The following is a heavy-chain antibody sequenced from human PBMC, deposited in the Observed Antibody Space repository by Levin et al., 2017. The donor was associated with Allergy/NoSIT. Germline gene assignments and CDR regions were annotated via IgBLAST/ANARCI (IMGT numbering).Heavy chain of an antibody. D-gene: IGHD3-3*01. V-gene: IGHV3-21*01. CDR1: GFNFRTYT. CDR3: ARGTSFGVLYPQDGMDV. CDR2: ISRSSE. J-gene: IGHJ6*02. Sequence: GGSLRLSCAPSGFNFRTYTMNWVRQAPGKGLEWISSISRSSESYADAVTGRFTISRDNTKNAVYLQMNSLRDEDTAVYYCARGTSFGVLYPQDGMDVWGQGTTVTVSS.